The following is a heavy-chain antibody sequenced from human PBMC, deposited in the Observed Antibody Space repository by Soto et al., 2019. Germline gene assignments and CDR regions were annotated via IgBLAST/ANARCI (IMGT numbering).Heavy chain of an antibody. CDR2: ISYDGSNK. J-gene: IGHJ3*02. V-gene: IGHV3-30*18. CDR3: ANDPGSGDAFDI. CDR1: GFPFSSYG. Sequence: GGSLRLSFAASGFPFSSYGMHWVLQAPGKGLEWVAVISYDGSNKYYADSVKGRFTISRDNSKNTLYLQMNSLRAEDTAVYYCANDPGSGDAFDIWGQGTMVTVSS.